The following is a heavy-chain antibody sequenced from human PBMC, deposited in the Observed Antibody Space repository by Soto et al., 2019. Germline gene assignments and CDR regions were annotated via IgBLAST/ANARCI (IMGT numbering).Heavy chain of an antibody. CDR2: IYYSGST. J-gene: IGHJ4*02. CDR1: GGSISSGGYY. D-gene: IGHD4-4*01. V-gene: IGHV4-31*03. Sequence: QVQLQESGPGLVKPSQTLSLTCTVSGGSISSGGYYWSWIRQHPGKGLEWIGYIYYSGSTYYNPSLKSRVTISEDTSKNQFSRKLSSVAAAGTAVYYWAGGGGGGTSNLFDYWGQGTLVTVSS. CDR3: AGGGGGGTSNLFDY.